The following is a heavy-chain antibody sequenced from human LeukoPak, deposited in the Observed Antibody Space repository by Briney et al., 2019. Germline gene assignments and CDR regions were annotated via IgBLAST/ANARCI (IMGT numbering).Heavy chain of an antibody. V-gene: IGHV3-30*18. Sequence: PGGSLRLSCAASGFTFSNYCMHWVRQAPGKGLEWVAVISYDGSNEYYADSVKGRFTISRDNSKNTLYLQMNSLRAEDTAVYYCAKSGYRSSWHLHFDSWGQGTLVTVSS. CDR3: AKSGYRSSWHLHFDS. J-gene: IGHJ4*02. CDR1: GFTFSNYC. D-gene: IGHD6-13*01. CDR2: ISYDGSNE.